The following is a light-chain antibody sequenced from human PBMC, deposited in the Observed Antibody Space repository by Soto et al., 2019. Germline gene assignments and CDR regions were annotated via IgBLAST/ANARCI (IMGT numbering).Light chain of an antibody. Sequence: DIQMTKSPSTLSGSVGDRVTITFRASQTISSWLAWYQQKPGKAPKLLIYKASTLKSGVPSRFSGSGSGTEFTLTISSLQPDDSATYYCQQYNSYRAFGQGTKVDIK. CDR3: QQYNSYRA. V-gene: IGKV1-5*03. J-gene: IGKJ1*01. CDR1: QTISSW. CDR2: KAS.